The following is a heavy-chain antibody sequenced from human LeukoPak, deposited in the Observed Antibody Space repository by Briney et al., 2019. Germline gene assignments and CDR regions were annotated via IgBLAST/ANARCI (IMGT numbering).Heavy chain of an antibody. CDR1: GFTFSTYA. CDR3: AKGGDIVVVPAGTHDY. D-gene: IGHD2-2*01. J-gene: IGHJ4*02. CDR2: ISYDGGNK. V-gene: IGHV3-30-3*01. Sequence: PGGSLRLSCAASGFTFSTYAMHWVRQAPGKGLEWVAVISYDGGNKYYADSVKGRFTISRDNSKNTLYLQMNSLRAEDTAVYYCAKGGDIVVVPAGTHDYWGQGTLVTVSS.